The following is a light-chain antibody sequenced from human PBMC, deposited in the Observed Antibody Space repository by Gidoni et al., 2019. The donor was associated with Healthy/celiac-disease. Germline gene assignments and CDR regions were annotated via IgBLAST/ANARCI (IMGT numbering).Light chain of an antibody. CDR1: SSNIGSNY. Sequence: SVLTHPPPAPVAPRPGVTISCSGSSSNIGSNYVYWYQQLPGTAPKLLIYRNNQRPSGVPDRFSGSKSGASASLAISGLRSEEEADYYCAAWDDSLSGRVFGGGTKLTVL. V-gene: IGLV1-47*01. CDR3: AAWDDSLSGRV. CDR2: RNN. J-gene: IGLJ2*01.